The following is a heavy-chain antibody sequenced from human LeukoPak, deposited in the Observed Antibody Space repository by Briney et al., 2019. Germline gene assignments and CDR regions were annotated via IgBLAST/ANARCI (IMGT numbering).Heavy chain of an antibody. D-gene: IGHD5-18*01. CDR2: INTDGSST. Sequence: GGSLRLSCVASGFTFSSYWMHWVRQDPRKGLVWVSRINTDGSSTTYADSVKGRFTISRDTAKNTLYLQMNSLRVEDTAMYYCARDWRAMNAFDLWGQGTMVTVSS. V-gene: IGHV3-74*01. CDR3: ARDWRAMNAFDL. CDR1: GFTFSSYW. J-gene: IGHJ3*01.